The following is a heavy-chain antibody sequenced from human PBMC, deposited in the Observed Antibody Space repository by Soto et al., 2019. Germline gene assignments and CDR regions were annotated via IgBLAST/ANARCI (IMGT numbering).Heavy chain of an antibody. CDR2: IDPSGSYT. CDR3: ARHVIDDYRGLSCGMDV. CDR1: GYSFTSYW. D-gene: IGHD4-17*01. V-gene: IGHV5-10-1*01. J-gene: IGHJ6*02. Sequence: PGESLKISCKGSGYSFTSYWISWVRQMPGKGLEWMGRIDPSGSYTNYSPSFQGHVTISADKSISTAYLQWSSLKASDTAMYYCARHVIDDYRGLSCGMDVWGQGTTVTVSS.